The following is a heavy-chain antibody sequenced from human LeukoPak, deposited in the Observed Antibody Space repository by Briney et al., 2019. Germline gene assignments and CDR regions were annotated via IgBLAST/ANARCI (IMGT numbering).Heavy chain of an antibody. V-gene: IGHV4-34*01. Sequence: KPSEALSLTCAVYGGSFSGYYWSWIRQPPGKGLEWIGEINHSGSTNYNPSLKSRVTISVDTSKNQFSLKLSSVTAADTAVYYCARGGLRFLEWLLPFDYWGQGTLVTVSS. CDR1: GGSFSGYY. J-gene: IGHJ4*02. D-gene: IGHD3-3*01. CDR3: ARGGLRFLEWLLPFDY. CDR2: INHSGST.